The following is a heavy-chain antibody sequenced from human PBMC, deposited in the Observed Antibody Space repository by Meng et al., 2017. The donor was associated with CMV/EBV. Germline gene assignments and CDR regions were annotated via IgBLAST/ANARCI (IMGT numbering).Heavy chain of an antibody. CDR1: GYSVTDYY. V-gene: IGHV1-2*02. Sequence: GAAWKVAGKASGYSVTDYYIHWVLQGPGQCLEWMGWINPNDDTNYAQNFQGRVTMTRDMSINTVYMELSRLTSDDTAVYYCARSSGWSRFNYWGLGTLVTVSS. CDR3: ARSSGWSRFNY. J-gene: IGHJ4*02. D-gene: IGHD6-19*01. CDR2: INPNDDT.